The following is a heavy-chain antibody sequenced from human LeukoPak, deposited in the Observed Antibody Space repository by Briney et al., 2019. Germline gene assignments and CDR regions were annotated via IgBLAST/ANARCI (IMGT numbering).Heavy chain of an antibody. CDR1: GGSMTTYY. J-gene: IGHJ4*02. D-gene: IGHD3-9*01. V-gene: IGHV4-4*07. CDR3: ARDYYDILTGCFDY. CDR2: IYTNGNT. Sequence: PSETLSLTCTVSGGSMTTYYWSWIRHPAGKGPEWIGRIYTNGNTIYNPSLESRVTMSIDTSKNQFSLELRSVTAADTALYYCARDYYDILTGCFDYWGQGAQVTVTP.